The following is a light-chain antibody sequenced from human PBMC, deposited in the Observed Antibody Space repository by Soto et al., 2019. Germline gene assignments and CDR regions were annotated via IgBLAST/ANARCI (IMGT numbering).Light chain of an antibody. CDR1: NSYIGSYNY. V-gene: IGLV2-14*01. J-gene: IGLJ2*01. Sequence: QSALTQPASVSGSPGQSITISCTGTNSYIGSYNYVSWYQQHPGKAPKLLIYEVSNRPSGISTRFSGSKSGNTASLTISGLQAEDEADYYCSSYANIRVFFGGGTKLTVL. CDR3: SSYANIRVF. CDR2: EVS.